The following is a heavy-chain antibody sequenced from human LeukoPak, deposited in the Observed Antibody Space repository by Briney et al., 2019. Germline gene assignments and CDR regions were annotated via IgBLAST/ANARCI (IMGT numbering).Heavy chain of an antibody. D-gene: IGHD4-17*01. J-gene: IGHJ4*02. Sequence: GASVTVSFTASGGTFSSYAISWVRQAPGQGLEWMGWISAYNGNTNYAQKLQGRVTMTTDTSTSTAYMELRSLRSDDTAVYYCARNPGYGDYHFDYWGQGTLVTVSS. CDR3: ARNPGYGDYHFDY. CDR1: GGTFSSYA. V-gene: IGHV1-18*01. CDR2: ISAYNGNT.